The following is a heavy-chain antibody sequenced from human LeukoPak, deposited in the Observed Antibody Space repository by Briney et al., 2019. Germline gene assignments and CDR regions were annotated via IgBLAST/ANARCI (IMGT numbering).Heavy chain of an antibody. CDR2: ISGSGGST. D-gene: IGHD1-26*01. V-gene: IGHV3-23*01. CDR3: TKDLSGPLHGATIVY. CDR1: GFTFSSYA. J-gene: IGHJ4*02. Sequence: PGGSLTLSCAASGFTFSSYAMSWVRHAPGKGLEWVSAISGSGGSTYYADSVKGRFTISRENSKNTLYLQMNSLRGEDTAVYYCTKDLSGPLHGATIVYRGQRTLGTLSS.